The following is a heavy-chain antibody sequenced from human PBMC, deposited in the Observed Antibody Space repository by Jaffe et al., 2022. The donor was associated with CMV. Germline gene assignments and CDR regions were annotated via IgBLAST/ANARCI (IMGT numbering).Heavy chain of an antibody. J-gene: IGHJ4*02. CDR3: ARAPPKYFWSGYQRGPFDY. D-gene: IGHD3-3*01. CDR1: GGSFSGYY. Sequence: QVQLQQWGAGLLKPSETLSLTCAVYGGSFSGYYWSWIRQPPGKGLEWIGEINHSGSTNYNPSLKSRVTISVDTSKNQFSLKLSSVTAADTAVYYCARAPPKYFWSGYQRGPFDYWGQGTLVTVSS. V-gene: IGHV4-34*01. CDR2: INHSGST.